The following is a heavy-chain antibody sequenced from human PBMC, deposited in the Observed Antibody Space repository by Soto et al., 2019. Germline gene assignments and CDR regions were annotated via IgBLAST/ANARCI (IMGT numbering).Heavy chain of an antibody. V-gene: IGHV1-2*02. CDR2: INPNSGGT. CDR1: GYTFTGYY. CDR3: ARGYCSSTSCYNPLPGY. J-gene: IGHJ4*02. Sequence: QVQLVQSGAEVKKPGASVKVSCKASGYTFTGYYMHWVRQAPGQGLEWMGWINPNSGGTNYAQKIQGRVTMSRDTSISTAYKELSRLRSDDTAVYYCARGYCSSTSCYNPLPGYWGQGTLVTVSS. D-gene: IGHD2-2*02.